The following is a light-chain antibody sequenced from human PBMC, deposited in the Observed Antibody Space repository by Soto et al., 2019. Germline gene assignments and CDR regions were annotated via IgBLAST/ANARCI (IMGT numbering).Light chain of an antibody. Sequence: EIVLTQSPATQSLSPGERATLSCRASQSVSSYLAWYQQKPGQAPRLLIYDASNRATGIPARFSGSGSGTDFTLTISSLEPEDFAVYYCQQHSNWPPYTFGQGTKLEIK. CDR2: DAS. CDR3: QQHSNWPPYT. V-gene: IGKV3-11*01. CDR1: QSVSSY. J-gene: IGKJ2*01.